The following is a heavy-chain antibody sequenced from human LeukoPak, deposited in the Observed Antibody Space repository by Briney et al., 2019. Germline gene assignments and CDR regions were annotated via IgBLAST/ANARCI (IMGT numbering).Heavy chain of an antibody. V-gene: IGHV3-23*01. Sequence: GGSLRLSCAASGFIFGSYAMTWVRQVPEKGLECVSSISGISSSVFYADSVKGRFTISRDNSKNTLYLQMNSLRAEDTAIYYCAKKGSSTDPGYTYGHFDYWGQGTLVTVSS. CDR3: AKKGSSTDPGYTYGHFDY. CDR1: GFIFGSYA. D-gene: IGHD5-18*01. J-gene: IGHJ4*02. CDR2: ISGISSSV.